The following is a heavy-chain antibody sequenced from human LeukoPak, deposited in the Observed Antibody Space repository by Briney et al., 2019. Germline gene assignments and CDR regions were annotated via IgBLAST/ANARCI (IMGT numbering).Heavy chain of an antibody. CDR3: ARDRGKWHFYDSSAYHFDTFGY. D-gene: IGHD3-22*01. CDR1: GFTFSSYW. V-gene: IGHV3-7*01. Sequence: GGSLRLSCAASGFTFSSYWISWVRQAPGKGLEWVANIKHDGSEKYYVDSVKGRFTISRDGAKNSLFLQMNSLRAEDTAVYHCARDRGKWHFYDSSAYHFDTFGYWGQGILVTVSS. CDR2: IKHDGSEK. J-gene: IGHJ4*02.